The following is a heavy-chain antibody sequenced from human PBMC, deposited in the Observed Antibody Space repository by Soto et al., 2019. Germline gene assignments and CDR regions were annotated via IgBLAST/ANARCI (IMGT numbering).Heavy chain of an antibody. J-gene: IGHJ4*02. Sequence: TSVEVSCKASGGTFSTSTFTWVRQAPGQGLEWMGRTIPLLNVADYAQDFQGRLTITADKSTSTTYMELTSLTSKDTAVYYCARDSPIGSTFSGYDAIDSWGQGTLVTVSS. V-gene: IGHV1-69*04. CDR3: ARDSPIGSTFSGYDAIDS. D-gene: IGHD5-12*01. CDR1: GGTFSTST. CDR2: TIPLLNVA.